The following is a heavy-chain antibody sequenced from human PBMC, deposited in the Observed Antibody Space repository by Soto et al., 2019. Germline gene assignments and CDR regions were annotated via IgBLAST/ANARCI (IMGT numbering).Heavy chain of an antibody. CDR3: AKDFIVAGWFGEVLSVDAFDI. D-gene: IGHD3-10*01. J-gene: IGHJ3*02. Sequence: EVQLLESGGGLVQPGGSLRLSCAASGFTFSSYAMSWVRQAPGKGLEWVSAISGSGGSTYYADSVKGRFTISRDNSKNTLYLQMNSLRAEDTAVYYCAKDFIVAGWFGEVLSVDAFDIWGQGTMVTVSS. V-gene: IGHV3-23*01. CDR1: GFTFSSYA. CDR2: ISGSGGST.